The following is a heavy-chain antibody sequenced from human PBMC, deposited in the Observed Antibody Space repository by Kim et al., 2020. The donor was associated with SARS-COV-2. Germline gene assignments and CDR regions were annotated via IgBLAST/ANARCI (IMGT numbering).Heavy chain of an antibody. V-gene: IGHV4-30-4*02. J-gene: IGHJ4*02. Sequence: SETLSLTCTVSGGSISGCHYYWSWLRQSPGKGLVWTGYIFHSGYSYSNPSLQSPVSIAVDTSKIHFSLKPASVAATATSICFCGCDTSGMRGVGYRGQG. D-gene: IGHD3-10*01. CDR3: GCDTSGMRGVGY. CDR2: IFHSGYS. CDR1: GGSISGCHYY.